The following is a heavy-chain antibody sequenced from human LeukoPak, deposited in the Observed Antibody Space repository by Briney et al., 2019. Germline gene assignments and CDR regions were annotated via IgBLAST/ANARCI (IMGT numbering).Heavy chain of an antibody. V-gene: IGHV3-53*01. CDR1: GFPVSSNY. J-gene: IGHJ4*02. CDR2: IYSGGST. CDR3: ARENYYFDN. D-gene: IGHD1-7*01. Sequence: GGSLRLSCAASGFPVSSNYMFYVRQAPGKGLEWVSVIYSGGSTYYADSVKGRFTNSRDNSKNTLYLQMNSLRAEDKAVYYGARENYYFDNWGQGTLVTVSS.